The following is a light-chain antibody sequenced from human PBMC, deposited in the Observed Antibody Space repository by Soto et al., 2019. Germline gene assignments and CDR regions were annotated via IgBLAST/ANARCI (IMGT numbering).Light chain of an antibody. CDR2: EAL. Sequence: EIVLTQSPSTLCFYPLEIATLSCRASRSISTYLAWYQQKPGQAPRLLIYEALNRATGIPARFSGSGSGTDFTLTISSLEPEDFAVYYCQQRNNWPLTFGGGTKVDIK. J-gene: IGKJ4*02. CDR1: RSISTY. CDR3: QQRNNWPLT. V-gene: IGKV3-11*01.